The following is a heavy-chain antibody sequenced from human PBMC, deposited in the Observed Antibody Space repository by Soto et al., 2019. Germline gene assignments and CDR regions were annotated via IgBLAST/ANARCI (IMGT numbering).Heavy chain of an antibody. CDR2: TYYRSKWYN. J-gene: IGHJ5*02. Sequence: PSQTLSLTCAISGDSVSSNSAAWNWIRQSPSRGLEWLGRTYYRSKWYNDYAVSVKSRITINPDTSKTQFSLQLHSVTPEDTAVYYCASDKHDHFHRHLAFDTLGQGILVTVSS. CDR1: GDSVSSNSAA. V-gene: IGHV6-1*01. CDR3: ASDKHDHFHRHLAFDT.